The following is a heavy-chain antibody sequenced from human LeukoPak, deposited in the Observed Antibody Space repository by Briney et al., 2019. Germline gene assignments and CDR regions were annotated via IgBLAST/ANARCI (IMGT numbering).Heavy chain of an antibody. D-gene: IGHD1-26*01. CDR1: GYTFTSYD. Sequence: ASVKVSCKASGYTFTSYDINWVRQATGQGLEWMGWMNPNSGITGYAQKFQGRVTITRNTSISTAYMELSSLRSEDTAVYYCARLWWELPNYYYYYMDVWGKGTTVTVSS. CDR3: ARLWWELPNYYYYYMDV. V-gene: IGHV1-8*03. J-gene: IGHJ6*03. CDR2: MNPNSGIT.